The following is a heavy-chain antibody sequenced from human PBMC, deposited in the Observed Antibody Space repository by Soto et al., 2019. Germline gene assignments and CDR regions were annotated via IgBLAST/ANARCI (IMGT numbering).Heavy chain of an antibody. Sequence: GGAPRLSWAAPGFTFRGPYIDRVRRAPGEGLEWVGRSRNKANSYTTEYAASVKGRFTISRDDSKNSLYLQMNSLKTEDTAVYYCARGGSGSGSYCNDYWGQGTLVTVSS. CDR1: GFTFRGPY. J-gene: IGHJ4*02. V-gene: IGHV3-72*01. CDR2: SRNKANSYTT. CDR3: ARGGSGSGSYCNDY. D-gene: IGHD3-10*01.